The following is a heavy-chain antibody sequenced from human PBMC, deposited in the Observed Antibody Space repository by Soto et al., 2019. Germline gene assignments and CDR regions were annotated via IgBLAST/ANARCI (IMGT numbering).Heavy chain of an antibody. CDR1: GAGDTFSNYG. J-gene: IGHJ4*02. CDR3: WRHDKTALPPLDS. D-gene: IGHD1-1*01. V-gene: IGHV1-69*06. CDR2: TIPAFGTA. Sequence: QVHLVQSGAEVKSPGSAVKVSCKVSGAGDTFSNYGLNWMRQAPGQGLEWMGGTIPAFGTANYAQKFQGRVTITADTSTTTAYMEVSSLGSDDTAVYYCWRHDKTALPPLDSWGQGTLVSVSS.